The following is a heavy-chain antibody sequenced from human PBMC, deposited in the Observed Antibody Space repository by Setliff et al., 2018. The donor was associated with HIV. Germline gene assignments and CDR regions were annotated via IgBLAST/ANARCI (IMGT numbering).Heavy chain of an antibody. CDR1: GYIFSSYA. CDR3: AKDPRGYNYGFPDFDY. D-gene: IGHD5-18*01. V-gene: IGHV3-23*01. Sequence: SCKSSGYIFSSYAMSWVRQAPGKGLEWVSGISGSGGSTYYADSVKGRFTISRDNSKNTLYLQMNSLRAEDTAVYYCAKDPRGYNYGFPDFDYWGQGTLVTVSS. CDR2: ISGSGGST. J-gene: IGHJ4*02.